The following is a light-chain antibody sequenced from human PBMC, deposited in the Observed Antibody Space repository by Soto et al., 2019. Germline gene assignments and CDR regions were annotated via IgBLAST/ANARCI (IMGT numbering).Light chain of an antibody. J-gene: IGKJ4*01. CDR2: AAS. CDR1: QSILNY. CDR3: QQANSFPLT. V-gene: IGKV1-39*01. Sequence: DIQMTQSPSSLSASVGDRVTITCRAGQSILNYLSWYQLKPGKAPKLLIYAASSLQSGVPSRFSGSGSGTDFTLTISSLQPEDFATYYCQQANSFPLTFGGGTKVDI.